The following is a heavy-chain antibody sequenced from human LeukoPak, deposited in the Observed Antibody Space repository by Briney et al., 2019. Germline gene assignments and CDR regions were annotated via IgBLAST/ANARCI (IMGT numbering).Heavy chain of an antibody. CDR3: ANDIYIAYDLARACDF. CDR2: ISGSGNT. CDR1: AFADSYYA. J-gene: IGHJ4*03. D-gene: IGHD5-12*01. Sequence: PGGSLGPSREAAAFADSYYAGNGVRQAPGKGLEWVSGISGSGNTHYTDSVKGRFTISRDNSKSTLDLQMNSLRVEDTALYYCANDIYIAYDLARACDFWGEGTPDTVST. V-gene: IGHV3-23*01.